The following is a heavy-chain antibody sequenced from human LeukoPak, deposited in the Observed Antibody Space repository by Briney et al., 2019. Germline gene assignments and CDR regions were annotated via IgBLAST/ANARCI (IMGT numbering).Heavy chain of an antibody. D-gene: IGHD2/OR15-2a*01. CDR1: GFTFSSYG. CDR3: AREPIYGLDFDY. J-gene: IGHJ4*02. Sequence: GGSLRLSCAASGFTFSSYGILWVRQAPGKGLEWVAVISYDGSNKYYADSVKGRFTISRDNSKNTLYLQINSLRAEDTAVYFCAREPIYGLDFDYWGQGTLVTVSS. CDR2: ISYDGSNK. V-gene: IGHV3-30*03.